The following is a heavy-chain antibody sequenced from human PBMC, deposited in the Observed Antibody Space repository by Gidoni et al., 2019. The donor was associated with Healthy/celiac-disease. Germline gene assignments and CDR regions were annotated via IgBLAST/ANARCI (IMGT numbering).Heavy chain of an antibody. CDR2: IYSGGST. V-gene: IGHV3-53*04. CDR3: ARDKGSGWHNWFDP. CDR1: GFTVSSNY. D-gene: IGHD6-19*01. Sequence: EVQLVESGGGLVQPGGSLRLYCAASGFTVSSNYMSGVRQAPGKGLEWVSVIYSGGSTYYADSVKGRFTISRHNSKNTLYLQMNSLRAEDTAVYYCARDKGSGWHNWFDPWGQGTLVTVSS. J-gene: IGHJ5*02.